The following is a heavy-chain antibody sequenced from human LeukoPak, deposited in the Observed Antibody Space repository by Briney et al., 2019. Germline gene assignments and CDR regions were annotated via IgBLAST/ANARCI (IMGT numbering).Heavy chain of an antibody. D-gene: IGHD3-22*01. V-gene: IGHV3-23*01. Sequence: GGSLRLSCAASGFTFSSYAMSWFRQAPGKGLEWVSAISGSGGSTYYADSVKGRFTISRDNSKNTLYLQMNSLRAEDTAVYYCAKESYYYDSSGYYYFDYWGQGTLVTVSS. CDR1: GFTFSSYA. CDR2: ISGSGGST. CDR3: AKESYYYDSSGYYYFDY. J-gene: IGHJ4*02.